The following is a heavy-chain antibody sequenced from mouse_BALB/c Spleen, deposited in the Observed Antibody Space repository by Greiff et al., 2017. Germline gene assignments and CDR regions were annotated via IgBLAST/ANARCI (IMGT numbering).Heavy chain of an antibody. CDR2: IRSKSNNYAT. Sequence: EVKLVESGGGLVQPKGSLKLSCAASGFTFNTYAMNWVRQAPGKGLEWVARIRSKSNNYATYYADSVKDRFTISRDDSQSMLYLQMNNLKTEDTAMYNGVRHEGGGFDYWGQGTTLTVSS. J-gene: IGHJ2*01. V-gene: IGHV10-1*02. D-gene: IGHD1-1*02. CDR1: GFTFNTYA. CDR3: VRHEGGGFDY.